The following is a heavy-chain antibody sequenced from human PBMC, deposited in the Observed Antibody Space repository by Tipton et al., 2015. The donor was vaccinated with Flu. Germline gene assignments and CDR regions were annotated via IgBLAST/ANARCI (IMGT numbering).Heavy chain of an antibody. CDR1: GFTFDDYT. CDR3: AKDSAAVAGTGYYYYGMDV. J-gene: IGHJ6*02. CDR2: ISWNGGST. D-gene: IGHD6-19*01. Sequence: VQLVQSGGVVVQPGGSLRLSCAASGFTFDDYTVHWVRQAPGKGLEWVSLISWNGGSTYYADSVTGRFTISRDNSKDSLYLKMNSLRTEDTALYYCAKDSAAVAGTGYYYYGMDVWDQGTTVTVSS. V-gene: IGHV3-43*01.